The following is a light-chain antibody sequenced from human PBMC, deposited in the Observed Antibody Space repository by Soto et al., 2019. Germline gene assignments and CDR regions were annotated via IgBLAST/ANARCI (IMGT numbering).Light chain of an antibody. J-gene: IGLJ3*02. CDR1: SSDVGGYNY. CDR2: DVS. V-gene: IGLV2-11*01. CDR3: CSYAGSYTLWV. Sequence: ALTQPRSVSGSPGQSVTISCTGTSSDVGGYNYVSWYQQYPGKAPKLIIYDVSKRPSGVPDRFSGSKSGNTASLTISGLQAEDEADYYCCSYAGSYTLWVFGGGTKVTVL.